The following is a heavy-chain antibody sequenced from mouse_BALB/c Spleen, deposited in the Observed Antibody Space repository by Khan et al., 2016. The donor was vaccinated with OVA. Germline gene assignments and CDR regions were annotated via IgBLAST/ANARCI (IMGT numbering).Heavy chain of an antibody. J-gene: IGHJ3*01. CDR3: ARGYDFFAY. D-gene: IGHD2-14*01. CDR2: INPTTDNT. CDR1: GYSFTAYY. Sequence: VQLKQSGPELVKTGASVKISCKASGYSFTAYYMNWVKLSHGQSLECIGRINPTTDNTNYNQKFKGKAILTVDTSSRTAYMELRSLTSEDSAVYFCARGYDFFAYWGQGTLVTVSA. V-gene: IGHV1-26*01.